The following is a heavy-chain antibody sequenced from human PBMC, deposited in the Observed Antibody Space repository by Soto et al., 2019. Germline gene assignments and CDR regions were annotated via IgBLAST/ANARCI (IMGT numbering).Heavy chain of an antibody. J-gene: IGHJ5*02. V-gene: IGHV3-53*01. CDR3: ARDQRYCSGGSCYSRSNWFDP. D-gene: IGHD2-15*01. Sequence: AGGSLRLSCAVSGFTVGTNYMGWVRQAPGKGLEWVTIIYYGGSTYYADSVKGRFTISRANSKNTLYLQRNSLRAEDTAVYYCARDQRYCSGGSCYSRSNWFDPWGQGTLVTVSS. CDR1: GFTVGTNY. CDR2: IYYGGST.